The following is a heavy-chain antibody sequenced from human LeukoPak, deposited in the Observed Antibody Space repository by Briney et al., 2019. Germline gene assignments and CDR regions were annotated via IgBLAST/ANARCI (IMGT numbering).Heavy chain of an antibody. V-gene: IGHV3-66*01. CDR2: IVSDGNT. D-gene: IGHD6-19*01. J-gene: IGHJ4*02. CDR3: ASLCGGSSAY. Sequence: GGSLRLSCAVSGFAVSTNCMNWVRQAPGKGLEWVSVIVSDGNTYYADSVKGRFTISRDNSKNTLYLHMNSLIAEDTAVYYCASLCGGSSAYWGQGTLVTVSS. CDR1: GFAVSTNC.